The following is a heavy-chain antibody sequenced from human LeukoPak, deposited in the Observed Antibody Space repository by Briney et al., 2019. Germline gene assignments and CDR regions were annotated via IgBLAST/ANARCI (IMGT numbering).Heavy chain of an antibody. V-gene: IGHV4-39*01. J-gene: IGHJ4*02. D-gene: IGHD1-7*01. CDR3: ARHRTTHLIDY. CDR1: GGSISSSSYY. Sequence: PSETLSLTCPVSGGSISSSSYYWGWIRQPPGKGLEWIGSIYYSGSTYYNPSLKSRVTISVDTSKNQFSLKLSSVTAADTAVCYCARHRTTHLIDYWGQGTLVTVSS. CDR2: IYYSGST.